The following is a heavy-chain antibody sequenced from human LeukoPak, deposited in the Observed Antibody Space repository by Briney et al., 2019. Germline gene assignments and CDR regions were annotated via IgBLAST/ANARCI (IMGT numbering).Heavy chain of an antibody. CDR1: GFTFSSYA. J-gene: IGHJ5*02. CDR2: ISGSGGST. CDR3: AKDPDNFVEAGWFDP. D-gene: IGHD3-9*01. V-gene: IGHV3-23*01. Sequence: GGSLRLSCAASGFTFSSYAMSWVRQATGKRVEGVTAISGSGGSTYYADSVKGRFTISRDNSKNTLYLQMNSLRAEDTAVYYCAKDPDNFVEAGWFDPWGQGTLVTVSS.